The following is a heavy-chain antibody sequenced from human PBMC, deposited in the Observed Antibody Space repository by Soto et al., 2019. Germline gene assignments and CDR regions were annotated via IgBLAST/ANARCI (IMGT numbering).Heavy chain of an antibody. CDR3: AKADDVAAAAFFDY. V-gene: IGHV3-30*18. CDR2: ISYDGSNK. J-gene: IGHJ4*02. Sequence: GGSLRLSCAASGFTFSSYGMHWVRQAPGKGLEWVAVISYDGSNKYYADSVKGRFTISRDNSKNTLYLQMNSLRAEDTAVYYCAKADDVAAAAFFDYWGQGTLVTVSS. D-gene: IGHD6-13*01. CDR1: GFTFSSYG.